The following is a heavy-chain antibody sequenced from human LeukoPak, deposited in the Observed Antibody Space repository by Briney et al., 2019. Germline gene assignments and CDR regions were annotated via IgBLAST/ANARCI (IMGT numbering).Heavy chain of an antibody. D-gene: IGHD2-2*01. Sequence: PGGSLRLSCAASGFTFDDYAMHWVRQAPGKGLEWVSGISWNSGSIGYADSVKGRFTISRDNAKNSLYLQMNSLRAEDTALYYCAKGGRVPAARVDYWGQGTLVTVSS. CDR2: ISWNSGSI. CDR1: GFTFDDYA. V-gene: IGHV3-9*01. J-gene: IGHJ4*02. CDR3: AKGGRVPAARVDY.